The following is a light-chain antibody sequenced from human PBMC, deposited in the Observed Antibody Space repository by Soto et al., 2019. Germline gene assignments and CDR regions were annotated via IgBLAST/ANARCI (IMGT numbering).Light chain of an antibody. Sequence: QSALTQPAAVSGSPGQSITISCTGTSSDVGGYNYVSWYQQHPGKAPKLMIYDVSNRPSGVSNRFSGSKSGNTASLTISGLQAEDEADYYCSSYRRSSLSVIGTGTKVTVL. CDR3: SSYRRSSLSV. CDR1: SSDVGGYNY. CDR2: DVS. V-gene: IGLV2-14*01. J-gene: IGLJ1*01.